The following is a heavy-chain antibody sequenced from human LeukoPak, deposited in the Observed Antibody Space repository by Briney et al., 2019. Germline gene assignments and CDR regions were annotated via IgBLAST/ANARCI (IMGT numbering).Heavy chain of an antibody. CDR1: GGSISSSNW. J-gene: IGHJ5*02. CDR3: ARAFVVVVVAAIRLRPIEGNWFDP. Sequence: SETLSLTCAVSGGSISSSNWWSWVRQPPGKGLEWIGEIYHSGSTNYNPSLKSRVTISVDKSKNQFSLKLSSVTAADTAVYYCARAFVVVVVAAIRLRPIEGNWFDPWGQGTLVTVSS. V-gene: IGHV4-4*02. D-gene: IGHD2-15*01. CDR2: IYHSGST.